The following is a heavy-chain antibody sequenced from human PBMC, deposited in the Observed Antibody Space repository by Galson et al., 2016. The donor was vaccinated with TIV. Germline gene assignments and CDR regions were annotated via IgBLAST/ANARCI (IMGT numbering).Heavy chain of an antibody. CDR3: ARDIGGYDFDY. J-gene: IGHJ4*02. V-gene: IGHV4-59*01. CDR1: GGSMRDSY. Sequence: ETLSLTCTVSGGSMRDSYWSWIRQTPGKGLEWIGYVYYTGGTKYNPSLKSRVTISVDTSKNQFSLSLSSVTAADTAMYYCARDIGGYDFDYWGQGTLVAVSS. D-gene: IGHD5-12*01. CDR2: VYYTGGT.